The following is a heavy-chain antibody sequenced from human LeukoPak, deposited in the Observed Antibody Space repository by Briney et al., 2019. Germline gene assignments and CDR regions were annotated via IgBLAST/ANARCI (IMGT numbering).Heavy chain of an antibody. CDR1: GGSFSGYY. J-gene: IGHJ4*02. D-gene: IGHD3-16*02. V-gene: IGHV4-34*01. CDR2: INHSGST. Sequence: PSETLSLTCAVYGGSFSGYYWSWIRQPPGKGLEWIGEINHSGSTNYNPSLKSRVTISVDTSKNQFSLKLSPVTAADTAVYYCARGFRVWGSYRQISYYFDYWGQGTLVTVSS. CDR3: ARGFRVWGSYRQISYYFDY.